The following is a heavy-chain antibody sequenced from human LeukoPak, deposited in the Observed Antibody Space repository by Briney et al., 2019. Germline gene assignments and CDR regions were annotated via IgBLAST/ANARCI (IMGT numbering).Heavy chain of an antibody. CDR2: IYTSGST. Sequence: PSETLSLTCTVSGGSISGYYWSWIRQPAGKGLEWIGRIYTSGSTNYNPSLKSRVTMSVDTSKNQFSLKLSSVTAADTAVYYCARDGYYYDSSGYYATDCWGQGTLVTVS. V-gene: IGHV4-4*07. J-gene: IGHJ4*02. CDR1: GGSISGYY. D-gene: IGHD3-22*01. CDR3: ARDGYYYDSSGYYATDC.